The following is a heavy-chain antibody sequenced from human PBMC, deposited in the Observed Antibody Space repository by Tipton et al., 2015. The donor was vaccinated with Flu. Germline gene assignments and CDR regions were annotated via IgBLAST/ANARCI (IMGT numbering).Heavy chain of an antibody. Sequence: TLSLTCTVSSDSVTTAGYYWTWIRQPPGKGLEYIGQIYNSGNTNNNPSLRSRVTISVDTSKSQFSLKLTSVTAADTAVYYCARMRARDCTLGVCYLWWFDLWGRGTLVTVS. V-gene: IGHV4-61*08. CDR2: IYNSGNT. CDR3: ARMRARDCTLGVCYLWWFDL. D-gene: IGHD2-8*01. CDR1: SDSVTTAGYY. J-gene: IGHJ2*01.